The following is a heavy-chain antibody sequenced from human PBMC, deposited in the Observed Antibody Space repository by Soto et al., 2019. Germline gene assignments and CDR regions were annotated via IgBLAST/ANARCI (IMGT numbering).Heavy chain of an antibody. J-gene: IGHJ6*02. D-gene: IGHD3-9*01. CDR2: ISGSGGST. Sequence: GGSLRLSCAASGFTFSSYAMSWVRQAPGKGLEWVSAISGSGGSTYYADSVKGRFTISRDNSKNTLYLQMNSLRAEDTAVYYCAKVNGYYDILTGHYGMDVWGQGTTVTVSS. CDR1: GFTFSSYA. V-gene: IGHV3-23*01. CDR3: AKVNGYYDILTGHYGMDV.